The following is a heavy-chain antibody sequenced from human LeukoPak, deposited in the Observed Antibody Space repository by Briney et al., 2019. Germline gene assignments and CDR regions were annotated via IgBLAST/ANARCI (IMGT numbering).Heavy chain of an antibody. D-gene: IGHD2-2*01. CDR2: ISSSSSTI. CDR1: GFTFSSYS. Sequence: PGGSLRLSCAASGFTFSSYSMNWVRQAPGKGLEWVSYISSSSSTIYYADSVKGRFTISRDNAKNSLYLQMNSLRAEDTAVYYCARDGRMPLVHFDYWGQGTLVTGSS. V-gene: IGHV3-48*01. J-gene: IGHJ4*02. CDR3: ARDGRMPLVHFDY.